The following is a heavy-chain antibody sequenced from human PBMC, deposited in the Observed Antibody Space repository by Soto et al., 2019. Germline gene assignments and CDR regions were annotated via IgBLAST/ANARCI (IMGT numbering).Heavy chain of an antibody. CDR3: ANIVVVTSEDS. V-gene: IGHV3-23*01. Sequence: EVQLLESGGGSVQPGGSLRLSCAASGFTFSSYAMSWVRQAPGKGLEWVSSIDRSGGTAYYADSVKGRFTVSRDNSKNTLFVHMNSLRAEDTAVYYCANIVVVTSEDSWGQGTLVTVSS. CDR2: IDRSGGTA. CDR1: GFTFSSYA. J-gene: IGHJ4*02. D-gene: IGHD2-21*02.